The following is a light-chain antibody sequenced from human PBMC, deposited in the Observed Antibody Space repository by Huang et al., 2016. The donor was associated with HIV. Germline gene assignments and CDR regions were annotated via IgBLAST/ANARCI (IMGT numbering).Light chain of an antibody. V-gene: IGKV1-39*01. Sequence: DIQMTQSPSSLSASVGERVTITFRASQSISSYLNWYQQKPGKAPTLLIYASSSLQSGVPAMFSGSGSGTDFPLTISSLQPEDFATYYCQQSYSSPNFGQGTKLEIK. CDR3: QQSYSSPN. CDR2: ASS. J-gene: IGKJ2*01. CDR1: QSISSY.